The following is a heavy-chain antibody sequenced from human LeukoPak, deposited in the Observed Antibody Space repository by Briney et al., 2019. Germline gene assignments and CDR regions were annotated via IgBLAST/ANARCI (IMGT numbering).Heavy chain of an antibody. CDR2: ISYDGSNK. CDR1: GFTFSSYG. V-gene: IGHV3-30*18. D-gene: IGHD5-24*01. J-gene: IGHJ4*02. Sequence: GGSLRLSCAASGFTFSSYGMHWVRQAPGKGLEWVAVISYDGSNKYYADSVKGRFTISRDNSMNTLYLQMNSLRGEDTAVYYCAQAWRWLQLNYWGRGTLVTVSS. CDR3: AQAWRWLQLNY.